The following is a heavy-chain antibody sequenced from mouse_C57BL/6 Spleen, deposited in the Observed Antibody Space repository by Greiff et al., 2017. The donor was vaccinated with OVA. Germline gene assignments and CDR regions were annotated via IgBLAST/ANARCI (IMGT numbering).Heavy chain of an antibody. D-gene: IGHD1-1*01. CDR3: ARSCSYSNPYMDY. CDR2: IYPRSGNT. CDR1: GYTFTSYC. V-gene: IGHV1-81*01. J-gene: IGHJ2*01. Sequence: VQLQQSGAELARPGASVKLSCTASGYTFTSYCISWVKQSTGQGLEWIGEIYPRSGNTYYNEKFKGKATLTADKSSSTAYMELRSLTSEDSAVYFCARSCSYSNPYMDYWGQGTTLTVSS.